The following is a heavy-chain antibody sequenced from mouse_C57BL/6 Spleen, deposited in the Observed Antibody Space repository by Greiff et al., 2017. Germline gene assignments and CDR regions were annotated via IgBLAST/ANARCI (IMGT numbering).Heavy chain of an antibody. J-gene: IGHJ3*01. CDR1: GYTFTSYW. V-gene: IGHV1-59*01. Sequence: QVHVKQPGAELVRPGTSVKLSCKASGYTFTSYWMHWVKQRPGQGLEWIGVIDPSDSYTNYNQKFKGKATLTVDTSSSTAYMQLSSLTSEDSAVYYCAREGTARVAYWGQGTLVTVSA. CDR2: IDPSDSYT. CDR3: AREGTARVAY. D-gene: IGHD3-2*01.